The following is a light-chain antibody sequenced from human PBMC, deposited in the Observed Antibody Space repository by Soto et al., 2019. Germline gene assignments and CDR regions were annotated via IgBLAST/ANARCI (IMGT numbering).Light chain of an antibody. Sequence: QSVLTQPASVSGSPGQSITISCPGTSSDVGLYDYVSWYQQHPGKAPQLMFYAVSNRPSGVSNRFSASKSGNTASLFISGLQAEDEADYYCSSYTSDSSYVFGSGTKVTVL. J-gene: IGLJ1*01. CDR3: SSYTSDSSYV. CDR1: SSDVGLYDY. CDR2: AVS. V-gene: IGLV2-14*01.